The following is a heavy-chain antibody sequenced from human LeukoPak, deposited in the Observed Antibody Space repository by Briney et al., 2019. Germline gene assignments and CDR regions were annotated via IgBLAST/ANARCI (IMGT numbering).Heavy chain of an antibody. CDR2: INHSGST. Sequence: SETLSLTCAVYGGSFSGYYWSWIRQPPGKGLEWIGEINHSGSTNYNPSLKSRVTISVDTSKNQFSLKLSSVTAADTAVYYCARGHYYYGMDVWGQGTTVTVSS. J-gene: IGHJ6*02. V-gene: IGHV4-34*01. CDR1: GGSFSGYY. CDR3: ARGHYYYGMDV.